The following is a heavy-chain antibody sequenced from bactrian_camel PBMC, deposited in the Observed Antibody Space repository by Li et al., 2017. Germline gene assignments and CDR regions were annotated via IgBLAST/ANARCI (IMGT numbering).Heavy chain of an antibody. J-gene: IGHJ6*01. CDR3: AARVAFRRGGYCYPIQPDFGA. CDR2: IDSDGST. V-gene: IGHV3S63*01. Sequence: QLVESGGGSVQAGGSLRLPRTASGFSSDDAGMGWFRQAPGKGREGVAAIDSDGSTRYADSVKGRFTISNDKSWMTVHLQMDNLKAEDTATYYCAARVAFRRGGYCYPIQPDFGAVGQGTQVTVS. CDR1: GFSSDDAG. D-gene: IGHD2*01.